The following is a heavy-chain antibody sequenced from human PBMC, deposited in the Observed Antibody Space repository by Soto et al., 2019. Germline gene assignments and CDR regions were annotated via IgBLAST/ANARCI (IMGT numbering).Heavy chain of an antibody. CDR2: INAGNGNT. CDR3: ARDLGIAAAGTESWFDP. D-gene: IGHD6-13*01. CDR1: GYTFTSYA. Sequence: ASVKVSCKASGYTFTSYAMHWVRQAPGQRHEWMGWINAGNGNTKYSQKFQGRVTITRVTSASTAYMELSSLRSEDTAVYYCARDLGIAAAGTESWFDPWGQGTLVTVSS. J-gene: IGHJ5*02. V-gene: IGHV1-3*01.